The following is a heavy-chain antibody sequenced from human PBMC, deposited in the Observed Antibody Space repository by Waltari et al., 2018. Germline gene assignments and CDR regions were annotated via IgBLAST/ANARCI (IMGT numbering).Heavy chain of an antibody. J-gene: IGHJ4*02. V-gene: IGHV4-39*01. CDR1: GGSISSSNYY. CDR3: ARLDSRSGSYYFDY. CDR2: IYYSGST. D-gene: IGHD1-26*01. Sequence: QLQLQESGPGLVTPSETLSLTCTVSGGSISSSNYYCGWIREPPGKGLEWIGNIYYSGSTYYNPSRKSRVTTYIDTSKNQFSLKLSSVTAADTAVYFCARLDSRSGSYYFDYWGQGTLVTVSS.